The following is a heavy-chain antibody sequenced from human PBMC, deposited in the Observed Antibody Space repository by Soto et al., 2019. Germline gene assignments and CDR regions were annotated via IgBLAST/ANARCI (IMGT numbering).Heavy chain of an antibody. CDR2: MWYHGRDK. D-gene: IGHD1-26*01. CDR1: GFSFSEYV. Sequence: PGGSLRLSCAASGFSFSEYVMHWVRQSPGEGLEWVAVMWYHGRDKFYAESVKGRFTITRDNSKNTLYLQMNSLRAEDTAVYYCARDAGGQSGNFIFDSWGQGALVTVSS. V-gene: IGHV3-33*01. J-gene: IGHJ4*02. CDR3: ARDAGGQSGNFIFDS.